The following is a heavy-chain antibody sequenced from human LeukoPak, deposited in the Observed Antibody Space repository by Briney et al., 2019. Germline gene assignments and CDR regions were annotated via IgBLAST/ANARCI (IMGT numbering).Heavy chain of an antibody. CDR2: ISGSGGST. Sequence: PGGSLRLSCAASGFTFSSYAVSWVRQAPGKGLEWVSAISGSGGSTYYADPVKGRFTISRDNSKNTLYLQMNSLRAEDTAVYYCAKGYSSGWTYYYYYYGMDVWGQGTTVTVSS. J-gene: IGHJ6*02. CDR3: AKGYSSGWTYYYYYYGMDV. CDR1: GFTFSSYA. D-gene: IGHD6-19*01. V-gene: IGHV3-23*01.